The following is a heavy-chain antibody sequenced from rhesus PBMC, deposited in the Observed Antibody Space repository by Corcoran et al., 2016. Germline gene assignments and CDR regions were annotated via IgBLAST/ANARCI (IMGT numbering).Heavy chain of an antibody. Sequence: QVQLQEWGPGPVKPSENLSLTCAASGYSISGYYWSWIRQAPGTGLEWIGYSTYSGSTSSNPSLKSRVTISRVTSKNHFSLKLSSVTAADTAVYYCAKRTAAAYFEYWGHGVLVPVSS. CDR2: STYSGST. CDR1: GYSISGYY. V-gene: IGHV4-122*02. D-gene: IGHD6-43*01. J-gene: IGHJ4*01. CDR3: AKRTAAAYFEY.